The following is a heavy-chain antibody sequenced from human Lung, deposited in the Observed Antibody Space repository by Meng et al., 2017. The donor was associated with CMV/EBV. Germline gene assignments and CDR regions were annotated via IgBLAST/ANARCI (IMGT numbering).Heavy chain of an antibody. Sequence: GESLKISCAASGFTFSSYGMHWVRQAPGKGLEWVAFIRYDGSNKYYADSVKGRFTISRDNSKNTLYLQMNSLRAEDTAVYYCAKDSPLGYSSSSRGNWFDPWRQGTLVTVSS. D-gene: IGHD6-6*01. CDR2: IRYDGSNK. CDR1: GFTFSSYG. J-gene: IGHJ5*02. V-gene: IGHV3-30*02. CDR3: AKDSPLGYSSSSRGNWFDP.